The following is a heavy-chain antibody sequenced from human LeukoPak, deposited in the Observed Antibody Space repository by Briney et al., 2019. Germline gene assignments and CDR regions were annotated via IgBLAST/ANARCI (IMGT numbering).Heavy chain of an antibody. D-gene: IGHD6-13*01. Sequence: GESLQISCKGSGYSFTSYWIGWVRQLPGKGLEWMGIIYPGDSDTRYSPSFQGQVTISADKSISTAYLQWSSLKASDTAMYYCARGAAAAAGSYYYYYGMDVWGQGTTVTVSS. CDR3: ARGAAAAAGSYYYYYGMDV. V-gene: IGHV5-51*01. CDR2: IYPGDSDT. CDR1: GYSFTSYW. J-gene: IGHJ6*02.